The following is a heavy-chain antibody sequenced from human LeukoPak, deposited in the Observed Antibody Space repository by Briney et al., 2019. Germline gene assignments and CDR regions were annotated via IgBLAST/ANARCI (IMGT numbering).Heavy chain of an antibody. V-gene: IGHV4-59*01. CDR2: IYYSGRT. J-gene: IGHJ4*02. CDR1: GFTFSGYY. CDR3: ARDGWGSPLDY. Sequence: SETLSLTCAVYGFTFSGYYWSWLPQPPGKGLEWMGNIYYSGRTYYNTSLNSRVTISVDTSENQFSLKLSSVTAADTAVYYCARDGWGSPLDYWGQGTLVTVSS. D-gene: IGHD3-16*01.